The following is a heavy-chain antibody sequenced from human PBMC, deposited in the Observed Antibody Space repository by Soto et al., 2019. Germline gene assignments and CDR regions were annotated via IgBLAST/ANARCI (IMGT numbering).Heavy chain of an antibody. D-gene: IGHD3-22*01. J-gene: IGHJ1*01. Sequence: SETLSLTCAVSGGSISSTTYYWAWIRQPPGKGLEWVATIYYSGATYYNPSLKSRLTISVDTSKNQFSLRLSSVTAADTAMYYCARYYDTSNRPYFHHWGQGTRVTVSS. CDR3: ARYYDTSNRPYFHH. V-gene: IGHV4-39*01. CDR1: GGSISSTTYY. CDR2: IYYSGAT.